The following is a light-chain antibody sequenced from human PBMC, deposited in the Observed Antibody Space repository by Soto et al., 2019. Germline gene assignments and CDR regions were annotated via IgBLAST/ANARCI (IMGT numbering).Light chain of an antibody. J-gene: IGKJ4*01. CDR3: LRHCNYPLT. CDR1: QGIGND. Sequence: DIQMTQSPSSLSASVGDRVTITCRASQGIGNDLGWYQQKPGKAPQRLIFLASTLDTGVPSRCSGGGGGEELTHRSSSGEPEDFAPYDCLRHCNYPLTVGGGTKVEIK. CDR2: LAS. V-gene: IGKV1-17*01.